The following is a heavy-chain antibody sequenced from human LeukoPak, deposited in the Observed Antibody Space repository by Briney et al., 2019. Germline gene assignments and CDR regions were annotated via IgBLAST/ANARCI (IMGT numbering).Heavy chain of an antibody. D-gene: IGHD5-12*01. V-gene: IGHV4-34*01. CDR2: INHSGST. Sequence: SETLSLTCAVYGGSFSGYYWSWIRQPPGKGLEWIGEINHSGSTNYNPSLKSRVTISVDTSKNQFSLKLSSVTAADTAVYYCARSLMLYSGYDFSYWGQGTLVTVSS. J-gene: IGHJ4*02. CDR3: ARSLMLYSGYDFSY. CDR1: GGSFSGYY.